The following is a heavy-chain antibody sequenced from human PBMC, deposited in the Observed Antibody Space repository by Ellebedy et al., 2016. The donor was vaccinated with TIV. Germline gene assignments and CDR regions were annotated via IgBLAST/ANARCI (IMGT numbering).Heavy chain of an antibody. D-gene: IGHD3-10*01. V-gene: IGHV4-59*08. CDR1: GGSISNYY. J-gene: IGHJ4*02. CDR2: IYYNGNT. Sequence: SETLSLTXTVSGGSISNYYWSWFRQPPGKRLERIAYIYYNGNTNYNPSLKSRVTISVATSENQFSLRLTSVTAADTAVYYCARHFNSGTYPLDYWGPGTLVTVSS. CDR3: ARHFNSGTYPLDY.